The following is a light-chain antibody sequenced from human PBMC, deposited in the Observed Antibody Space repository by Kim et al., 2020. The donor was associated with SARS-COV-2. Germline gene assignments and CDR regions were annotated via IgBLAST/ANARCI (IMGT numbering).Light chain of an antibody. V-gene: IGLV3-21*04. Sequence: PGKTDRMTCGGNNIGGKSVHWYRQKPGQAPALVIFYDTDRPSGIPERMSGSNSGNTATLTISWVEAGDEADYYCQVWDSSSDHPVFGGGTQLTVL. J-gene: IGLJ3*02. CDR1: NIGGKS. CDR3: QVWDSSSDHPV. CDR2: YDT.